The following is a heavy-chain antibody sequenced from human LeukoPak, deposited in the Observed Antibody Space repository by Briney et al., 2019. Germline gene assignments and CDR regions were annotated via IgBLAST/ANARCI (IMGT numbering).Heavy chain of an antibody. J-gene: IGHJ5*02. V-gene: IGHV3-30-3*01. CDR1: GFTFSSYA. D-gene: IGHD6-19*01. Sequence: PGGSLRLSCSASGFTFSSYAMHWVRQAPGKGLEWVAVISYDGSNKYYADSVKGRFTISRDNSKNTLYLQVNSLRAEDTAVYYCASSSSGWFDPWGQGTLVTVSS. CDR3: ASSSSGWFDP. CDR2: ISYDGSNK.